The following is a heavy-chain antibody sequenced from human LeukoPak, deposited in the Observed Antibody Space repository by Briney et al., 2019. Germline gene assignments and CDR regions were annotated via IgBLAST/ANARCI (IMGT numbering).Heavy chain of an antibody. CDR2: IRSKAYGGTT. D-gene: IGHD3-16*01. V-gene: IGHV3-49*04. CDR3: TRDPALGGYYYYYYMGV. Sequence: PGGSLRLSCTASGFTFGDYAMSWVRQAPGKGLEWVGFIRSKAYGGTTEYAASVKGRFTISRDDSKSIAYLQMNSLKTEDTAVYYCTRDPALGGYYYYYYMGVWGKGTTVTVSS. CDR1: GFTFGDYA. J-gene: IGHJ6*03.